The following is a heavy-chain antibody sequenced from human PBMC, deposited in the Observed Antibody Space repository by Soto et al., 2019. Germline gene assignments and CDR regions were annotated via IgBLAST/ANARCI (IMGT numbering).Heavy chain of an antibody. V-gene: IGHV3-23*01. J-gene: IGHJ4*02. Sequence: EVQLLESGGGLVQPGGSLRLSCAASGFTFSSYAMSWVRQAPGKGLEWVSAISGSGGSTYYADSVKGRFTISRDNSKNTLYLHVNSLGAEDTAVYCCARRSSGWYFDYWGQGTLVTVSS. D-gene: IGHD6-19*01. CDR3: ARRSSGWYFDY. CDR1: GFTFSSYA. CDR2: ISGSGGST.